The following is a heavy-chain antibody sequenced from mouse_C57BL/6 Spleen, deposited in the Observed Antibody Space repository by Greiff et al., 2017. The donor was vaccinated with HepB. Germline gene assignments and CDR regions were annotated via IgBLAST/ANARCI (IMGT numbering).Heavy chain of an antibody. CDR2: INPYNGGT. CDR3: ARKSSSLDY. J-gene: IGHJ2*01. CDR1: GYTFTDYY. Sequence: EVMLVESGPVLVKPGASVKMSCKASGYTFTDYYMNWVKQSHGKSLEWIGVINPYNGGTSYNQKFKGKATLTVDKSSSTAYMELNSLTSEDSAVDYCARKSSSLDYWGQGTTLTVSS. D-gene: IGHD1-1*01. V-gene: IGHV1-19*01.